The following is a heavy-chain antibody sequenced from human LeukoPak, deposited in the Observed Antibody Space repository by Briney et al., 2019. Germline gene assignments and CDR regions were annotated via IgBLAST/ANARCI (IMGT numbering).Heavy chain of an antibody. CDR2: INHSGST. J-gene: IGHJ4*02. CDR3: ASLHDSSGYYAYPDY. Sequence: PGGSLRLSCAASGFTFSSYSMNWVRQAPGKGLEWIGEINHSGSTNYNPSLKSRVTISVDTSKNQFSLKLSSVTAADTAVYYCASLHDSSGYYAYPDYWGQGTLVTVSS. D-gene: IGHD3-22*01. V-gene: IGHV4-34*01. CDR1: GFTFSSYS.